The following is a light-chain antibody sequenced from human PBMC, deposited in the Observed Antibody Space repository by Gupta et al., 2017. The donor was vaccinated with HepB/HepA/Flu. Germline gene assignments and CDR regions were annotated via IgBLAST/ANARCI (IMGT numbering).Light chain of an antibody. V-gene: IGKV1-8*01. Sequence: AIRMTHSPSSFSASTGDRVTITCRASQGISSYLAWYQQKPVKAPKLLIYAASTLQSGVPSRFSGSGSGTDFTLTISCLQSEDFATYYCQQYYSYPWTFGQGTKVEIK. J-gene: IGKJ1*01. CDR1: QGISSY. CDR2: AAS. CDR3: QQYYSYPWT.